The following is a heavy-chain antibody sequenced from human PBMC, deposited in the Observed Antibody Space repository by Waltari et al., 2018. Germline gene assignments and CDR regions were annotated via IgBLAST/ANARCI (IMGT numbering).Heavy chain of an antibody. J-gene: IGHJ1*01. CDR2: ISYSGTP. CDR1: GDSLSSSYL. V-gene: IGHV4-39*01. Sequence: QLQLQESGPGLVKPSETLSLTCTVSGDSLSSSYLWGWIRQPPGKGLEWIGRISYSGTPFYNPSLKSRLTIPVDTSKNQFSLNLRSVTAADTAIYFCATHRGGHEDFQYWGQGTLVTVSS. CDR3: ATHRGGHEDFQY.